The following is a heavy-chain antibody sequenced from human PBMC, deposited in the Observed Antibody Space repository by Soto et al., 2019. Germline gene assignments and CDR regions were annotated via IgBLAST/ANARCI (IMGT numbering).Heavy chain of an antibody. J-gene: IGHJ5*02. CDR3: ARNSTSAGCISTNCPRRGWFDP. CDR1: GFTFTNFG. Sequence: QAQLVQSGAEVRKPGASVKVSCKASGFTFTNFGLSWVRQAPGQGPERMGWINPYNSNTRYTRKLQGRVTMTADTSSSTGYKEQRSVSYDDPAMYHCARNSTSAGCISTNCPRRGWFDPWGQGSLLIVSS. CDR2: INPYNSNT. D-gene: IGHD2-2*01. V-gene: IGHV1-18*04.